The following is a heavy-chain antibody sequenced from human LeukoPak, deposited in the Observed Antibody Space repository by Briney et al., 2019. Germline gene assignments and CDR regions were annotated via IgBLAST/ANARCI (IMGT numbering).Heavy chain of an antibody. CDR3: ARPGTPDAFDI. CDR1: GYTFTSYD. CDR2: MNPNSGNT. Sequence: ASVXVSCKASGYTFTSYDINWVRQATGQGPEWMGWMNPNSGNTGYAQKFQGRVTITRNTSISTAYMELSSLRSEDTAVYYCARPGTPDAFDIWGQGTMVTVSS. D-gene: IGHD1-1*01. V-gene: IGHV1-8*03. J-gene: IGHJ3*02.